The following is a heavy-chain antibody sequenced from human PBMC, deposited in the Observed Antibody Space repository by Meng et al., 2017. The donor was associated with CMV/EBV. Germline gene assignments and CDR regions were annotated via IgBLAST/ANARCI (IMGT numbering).Heavy chain of an antibody. J-gene: IGHJ6*02. CDR1: GYTFIGYV. Sequence: ASVKVSCLASGYTFIGYVINWVRQATAQGLEWMGWMNPNSGNTGYAQKFQGRVTITRNSSISTAYMELSSLRSEDTAVYYCAREVGDGNDINDYYYYGMDVWGQGTTVTVSS. D-gene: IGHD3-16*01. CDR3: AREVGDGNDINDYYYYGMDV. CDR2: MNPNSGNT. V-gene: IGHV1-8*03.